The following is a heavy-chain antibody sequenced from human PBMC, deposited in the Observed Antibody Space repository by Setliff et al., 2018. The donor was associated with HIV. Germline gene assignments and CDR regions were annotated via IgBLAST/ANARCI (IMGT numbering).Heavy chain of an antibody. Sequence: GASVKVPCKASGYTFTNYYMHWVRQAPGQGLEWMGWIDADNGNTNYAQKFRGRVTMTTDTSTNTAYMEVRSLTSDDTAVYYCVRVTADRTNYYYYMDVWDKGTTVTVSS. CDR3: VRVTADRTNYYYYMDV. CDR2: IDADNGNT. D-gene: IGHD4-17*01. CDR1: GYTFTNYY. V-gene: IGHV1-18*04. J-gene: IGHJ6*03.